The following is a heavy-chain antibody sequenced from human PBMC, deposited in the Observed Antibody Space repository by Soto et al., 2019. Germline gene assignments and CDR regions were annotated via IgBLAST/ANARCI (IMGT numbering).Heavy chain of an antibody. V-gene: IGHV4-38-2*01. Sequence: PSETLSLTCAVSGYFISTGYYWAWIRQSSGKGLEWIGSTHYSGTTYYNTSLKSRVTISVDTSKNQFSLKLTSVTAADTAVYFCARGYSGNYFDLWGQGXLVTVYS. CDR2: THYSGTT. CDR3: ARGYSGNYFDL. D-gene: IGHD1-26*01. CDR1: GYFISTGYY. J-gene: IGHJ4*02.